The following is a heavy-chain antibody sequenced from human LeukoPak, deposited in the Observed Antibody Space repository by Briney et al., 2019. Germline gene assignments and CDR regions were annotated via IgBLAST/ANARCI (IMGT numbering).Heavy chain of an antibody. J-gene: IGHJ5*02. CDR2: INPNSGGT. Sequence: ASVKVSCKASGYTFTGYYMHWVRQAPGQGLEWMGWINPNSGGTNYAQKLQGRVTMTTDTSTSTAYMELRSLRSDDTAVYYCARADIVVVVAATQHGFDPWGQGTLVTVSS. V-gene: IGHV1-2*02. D-gene: IGHD2-15*01. CDR3: ARADIVVVVAATQHGFDP. CDR1: GYTFTGYY.